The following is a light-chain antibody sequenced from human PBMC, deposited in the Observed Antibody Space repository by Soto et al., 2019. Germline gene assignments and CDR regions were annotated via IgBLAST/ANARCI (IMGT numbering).Light chain of an antibody. Sequence: EIVLTQSPATLSLSPGERVTLSCRSSQSLSSYLAWYQQKPGQAPRLLIYDTSNRSTGIPARFSGSGSGTDFTLTISSLEPEDFAVYYCQQRSSWPPTYTFGQGTKLEIK. CDR2: DTS. J-gene: IGKJ2*01. CDR3: QQRSSWPPTYT. CDR1: QSLSSY. V-gene: IGKV3-11*01.